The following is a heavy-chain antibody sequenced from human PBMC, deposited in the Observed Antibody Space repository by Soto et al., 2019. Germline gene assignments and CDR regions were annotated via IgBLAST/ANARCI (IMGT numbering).Heavy chain of an antibody. J-gene: IGHJ4*02. V-gene: IGHV3-33*01. CDR3: ARDLFSLRKARREGLGY. CDR2: IWYDGSNK. CDR1: GFTFSSYG. D-gene: IGHD2-21*01. Sequence: GESLKISCAASGFTFSSYGMHWVRQAPGKGLEWVAVIWYDGSNKYYADSVKGRFTISRDNSKNTLYLQMNSLRAEDTAVYYCARDLFSLRKARREGLGYWGQGTLVTVSS.